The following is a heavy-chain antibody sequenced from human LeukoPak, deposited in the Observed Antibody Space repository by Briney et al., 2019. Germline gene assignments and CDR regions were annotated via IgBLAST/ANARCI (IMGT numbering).Heavy chain of an antibody. CDR1: GFTFSSYG. D-gene: IGHD2-21*02. CDR2: ISYDGSNK. J-gene: IGHJ4*02. V-gene: IGHV3-30*18. CDR3: AKDDGAYCGGDCYPGGFDY. Sequence: GGSLRLSCAASGFTFSSYGMHWVRQAPGKGLEWVAVISYDGSNKYYADSVKGRFTISRDNSKNTLYLQMNSLRAEDTAVYYCAKDDGAYCGGDCYPGGFDYWGQGTLVTVSS.